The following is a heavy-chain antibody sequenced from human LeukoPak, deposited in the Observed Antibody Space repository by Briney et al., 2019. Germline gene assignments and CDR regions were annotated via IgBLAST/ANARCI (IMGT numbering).Heavy chain of an antibody. D-gene: IGHD6-19*01. J-gene: IGHJ4*02. CDR2: IRSKANSYAT. V-gene: IGHV3-73*01. CDR3: TSHYRGGIAVAPFDY. CDR1: GFTFSGSA. Sequence: PGGSLRLSCAASGFTFSGSAMHWVRQASGKGLEWVGRIRSKANSYATAYAASVKGRFTISRDDSKNTAYLQMNSLKTEDTAVYYCTSHYRGGIAVAPFDYWGQGTLVTVSS.